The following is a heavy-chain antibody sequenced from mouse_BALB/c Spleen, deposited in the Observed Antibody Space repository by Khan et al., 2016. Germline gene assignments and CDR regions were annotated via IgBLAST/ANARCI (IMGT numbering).Heavy chain of an antibody. CDR1: GFTFTDYY. J-gene: IGHJ2*01. CDR2: ISNKADGYTT. CDR3: ARDDYRYDFDY. V-gene: IGHV7-3*02. D-gene: IGHD2-14*01. Sequence: EVELVESGGGLVQPGGSLRLSCATSGFTFTDYYIRWVRQPPGKALEWLGFISNKADGYTTEHSSSVRGRFTISRANYPPILHLQMNTLRAEDSATYYCARDDYRYDFDYWGQGTTLTVSS.